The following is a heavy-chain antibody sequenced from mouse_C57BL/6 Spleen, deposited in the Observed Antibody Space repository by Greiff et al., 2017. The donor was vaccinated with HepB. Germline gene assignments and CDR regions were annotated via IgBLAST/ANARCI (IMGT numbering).Heavy chain of an antibody. CDR3: ARSGSSGYDY. J-gene: IGHJ2*01. CDR2: IYPRSGNT. CDR1: GYTFTSYG. D-gene: IGHD3-2*02. Sequence: QVQLQQSGAELARPGASVKLSCKASGYTFTSYGISWVKQRTGQGLEWIGEIYPRSGNTYYNVKFKGKATLTADKSSSTAYMELRSLTSEDSAVYFGARSGSSGYDYWGQGTTLTVSS. V-gene: IGHV1-81*01.